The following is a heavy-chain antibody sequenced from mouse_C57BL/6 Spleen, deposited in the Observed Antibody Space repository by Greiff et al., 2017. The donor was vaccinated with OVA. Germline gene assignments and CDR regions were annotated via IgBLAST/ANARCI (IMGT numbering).Heavy chain of an antibody. CDR1: GYTFTSYW. D-gene: IGHD2-1*01. V-gene: IGHV1-72*01. CDR3: GRRRGNGGYFDV. J-gene: IGHJ1*03. CDR2: IDPNSGGT. Sequence: VQLQQSGAELVKPGASVKLSCKASGYTFTSYWMHWVKQRPGRGLEWIGRIDPNSGGTKYNEKFKSKATLTEDKPSSTAYMQLSSRTSEDSAVCYCGRRRGNGGYFDVWGTGTTVTVSS.